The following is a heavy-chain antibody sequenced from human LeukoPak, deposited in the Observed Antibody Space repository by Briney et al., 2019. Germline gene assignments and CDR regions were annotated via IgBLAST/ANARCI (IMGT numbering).Heavy chain of an antibody. Sequence: AGGSLRLSCAASGFTFSSYGMHWVRQAPGKGLEWVAVISYDGSNKYYADSVKGRFTISRDNSKNTLYLQMNSLRAEDTAVYYCAKGFYCSSSTCLDYWGQGTLVTVSS. D-gene: IGHD2-2*01. CDR1: GFTFSSYG. J-gene: IGHJ4*02. V-gene: IGHV3-30*18. CDR2: ISYDGSNK. CDR3: AKGFYCSSSTCLDY.